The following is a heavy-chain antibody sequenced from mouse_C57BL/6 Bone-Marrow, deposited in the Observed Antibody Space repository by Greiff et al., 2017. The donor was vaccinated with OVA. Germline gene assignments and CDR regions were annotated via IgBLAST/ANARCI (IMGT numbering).Heavy chain of an antibody. J-gene: IGHJ1*03. Sequence: DVQLVESGPGLVKPSQSLSLTCSVTGYSITSGYYWNWIRQFPGNKLEWMGYISYDGSNNYNPSLKNRISITRDTSKNQFFLKLNSVTTEDTATYYCARDSGYFDVWGTGTTVTVSS. V-gene: IGHV3-6*01. D-gene: IGHD3-1*01. CDR3: ARDSGYFDV. CDR1: GYSITSGYY. CDR2: ISYDGSN.